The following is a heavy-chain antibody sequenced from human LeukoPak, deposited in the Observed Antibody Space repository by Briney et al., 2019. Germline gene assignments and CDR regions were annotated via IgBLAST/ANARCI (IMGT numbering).Heavy chain of an antibody. D-gene: IGHD3-22*01. J-gene: IGHJ6*02. CDR1: GGSISSGGYY. CDR2: IYYSGST. CDR3: ARAVGYYDSSGYYDYYYGMDV. V-gene: IGHV4-31*03. Sequence: SETLSLTCTVSGGSISSGGYYWSWIRQHPGKGLEWIGYIYYSGSTYYNPSLKSRVTISVDTSKNQFSLKLSSVTAADTAVYYCARAVGYYDSSGYYDYYYGMDVWGQGTTVTVSS.